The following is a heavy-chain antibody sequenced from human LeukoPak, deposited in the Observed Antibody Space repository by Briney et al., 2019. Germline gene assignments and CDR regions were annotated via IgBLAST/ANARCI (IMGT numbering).Heavy chain of an antibody. CDR3: ARDDGGSYDH. Sequence: PGGSLRLSCAASGFTFSDCYMDWVRQSAGKGLEWVGRSRDKANSYATEYAPSVKGRFTVSRDESKNELYLQINSLRIEDTAVYYCARDDGGSYDHWGQGTLVTVSS. CDR2: SRDKANSYAT. D-gene: IGHD3-16*01. J-gene: IGHJ5*02. V-gene: IGHV3-72*01. CDR1: GFTFSDCY.